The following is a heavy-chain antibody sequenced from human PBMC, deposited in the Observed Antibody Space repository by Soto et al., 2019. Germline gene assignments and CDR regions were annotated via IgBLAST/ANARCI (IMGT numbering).Heavy chain of an antibody. CDR3: AREKVGTTFFDT. D-gene: IGHD2-21*02. Sequence: PSETLSLTCSVSGFAISRGYYWSWVRQPPGKGLEWIGSIYPSVSSYHNPSLATRLGLSIDASKNQFTLNLTSVTAAATALSFCAREKVGTTFFDTWGQGIQVTVSS. CDR2: IYPSVSS. J-gene: IGHJ4*02. CDR1: GFAISRGYY. V-gene: IGHV4-38-2*02.